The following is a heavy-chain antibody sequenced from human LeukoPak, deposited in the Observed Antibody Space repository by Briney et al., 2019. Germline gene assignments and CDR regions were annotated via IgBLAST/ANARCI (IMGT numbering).Heavy chain of an antibody. CDR3: VRDMGGWQTYFDY. J-gene: IGHJ4*02. Sequence: GRSLRLSCAASGFTFSSYVMHWVRQAPGKGLEWVSSISSSSSYIYYADSVKGRFTISRDNATNSLYLQLNSLRAEDTAVYYCVRDMGGWQTYFDYWGQGTLVTVSS. CDR2: ISSSSSYI. V-gene: IGHV3-21*01. D-gene: IGHD6-19*01. CDR1: GFTFSSYV.